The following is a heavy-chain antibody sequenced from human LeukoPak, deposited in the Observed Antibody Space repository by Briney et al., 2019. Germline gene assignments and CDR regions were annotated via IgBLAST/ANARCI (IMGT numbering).Heavy chain of an antibody. J-gene: IGHJ4*02. V-gene: IGHV4-34*01. CDR3: ARGRRDPDCGGDCYTATTDY. CDR2: INHRGST. CDR1: DGSFSGYY. D-gene: IGHD2-21*02. Sequence: PSETLSLTCAVYDGSFSGYYWSWIRQPPGTGLEWIGEINHRGSTNYNPSLKSRVTISVDTSKNQFSLKLSSVTAADTAVYYCARGRRDPDCGGDCYTATTDYWGQGTLVTVSS.